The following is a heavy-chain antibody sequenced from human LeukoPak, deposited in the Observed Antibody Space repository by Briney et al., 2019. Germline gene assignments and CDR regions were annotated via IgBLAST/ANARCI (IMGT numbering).Heavy chain of an antibody. CDR1: GFTFSSKYE. CDR3: ARGGNRFGGFYFDY. Sequence: GGSLRLSCAASGFTFSSKYEMTWFRQAPGKGLEWVSYITNSGRTIYYADSVKGRFTISTDDAKNSLYLQMNSLRADDTAVYYCARGGNRFGGFYFDYWGQGIQVIVSS. V-gene: IGHV3-48*03. D-gene: IGHD3-10*01. CDR2: ITNSGRTI. J-gene: IGHJ4*02.